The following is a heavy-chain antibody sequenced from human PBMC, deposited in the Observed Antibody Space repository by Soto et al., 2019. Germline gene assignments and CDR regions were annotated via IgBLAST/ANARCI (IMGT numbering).Heavy chain of an antibody. CDR2: IYDSGTT. D-gene: IGHD3-10*01. CDR3: ARRFTFGYFQP. Sequence: QVQLQESGPGLVQPSETLSLTCTVSGDSLSRGSFYWSWIRQSPGKGLEWSGHIYDSGTTNYNPSRMGRVTISQDTSMNRFSLTLTSVTAADTAVYYCARRFTFGYFQPWGQGTLVAVSS. V-gene: IGHV4-61*03. J-gene: IGHJ1*01. CDR1: GDSLSRGSFY.